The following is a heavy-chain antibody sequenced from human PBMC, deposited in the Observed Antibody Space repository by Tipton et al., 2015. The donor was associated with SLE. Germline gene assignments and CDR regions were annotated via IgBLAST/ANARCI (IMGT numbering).Heavy chain of an antibody. Sequence: QLVQSGAEVKKPGASVKVSCKASGYTFTNYGVTWVRQAPGQGLEWMGWIRTNNGNTNYAQRLQGRVTMTIDTSTSTAYMELRSLRSDDTAAYYCARRQANDAFDIWGQGTMVTVSS. J-gene: IGHJ3*02. CDR1: GYTFTNYG. V-gene: IGHV1-18*01. CDR2: IRTNNGNT. CDR3: ARRQANDAFDI.